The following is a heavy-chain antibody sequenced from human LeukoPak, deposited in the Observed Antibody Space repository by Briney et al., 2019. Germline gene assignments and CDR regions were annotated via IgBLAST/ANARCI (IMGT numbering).Heavy chain of an antibody. V-gene: IGHV3-30-3*01. D-gene: IGHD5-24*01. CDR2: ISYDGSNK. J-gene: IGHJ4*01. CDR3: ARVRDGYNYEYYFDY. CDR1: GFTFSSYA. Sequence: PGSSLRLSCAASGFTFSSYAMHWVRQAPGKGLEWVAVISYDGSNKYYADSVKGRFTFSSDNSKTTLYLQMNSLRAEDTAVYYCARVRDGYNYEYYFDYWGQGTLVTVSS.